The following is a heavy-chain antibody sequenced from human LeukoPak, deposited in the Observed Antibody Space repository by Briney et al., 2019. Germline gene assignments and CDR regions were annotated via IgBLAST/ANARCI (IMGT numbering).Heavy chain of an antibody. CDR2: ISYDGSNK. D-gene: IGHD2-21*02. J-gene: IGHJ4*02. Sequence: GGSLRLSCAASGFTFSSYGMHWVRQAPGKGLEWVAVISYDGSNKYYADSVKGRFTISRDNSKNTLYLQMNSLRAEDTAVYYCAKDCGGDCYSIVYWGQGTLVTVSS. V-gene: IGHV3-30*18. CDR1: GFTFSSYG. CDR3: AKDCGGDCYSIVY.